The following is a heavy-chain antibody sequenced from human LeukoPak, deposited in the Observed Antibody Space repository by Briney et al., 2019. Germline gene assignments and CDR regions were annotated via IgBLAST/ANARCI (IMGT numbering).Heavy chain of an antibody. J-gene: IGHJ4*02. CDR2: IYYSGTT. V-gene: IGHV4-31*03. CDR1: GGSFSSGGYY. CDR3: ARSGTVTTWNY. D-gene: IGHD4-17*01. Sequence: PSETLSLTCTVSGGSFSSGGYYWSWIRQHPGKGLEWIGCIYYSGTTYYHPSLTSRVAISVDTSKNQFSLKLSSVTAADTAVYYCARSGTVTTWNYWGQGTLVTVSS.